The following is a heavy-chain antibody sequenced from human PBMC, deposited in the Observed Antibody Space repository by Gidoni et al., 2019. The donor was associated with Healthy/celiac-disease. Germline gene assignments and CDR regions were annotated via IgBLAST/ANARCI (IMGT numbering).Heavy chain of an antibody. CDR3: ARTGGYCSSTSCYPPGYYYYYGMDV. CDR2: ISYDGSNK. J-gene: IGHJ6*02. Sequence: QVQLVESGGGVVQPGRSLRLSCAASGFTFSSYAMHWVRQAPGKGLEWVAVISYDGSNKYYADSVKGRFTISRDNSKNTLYLQMNSLRAEDTAVYYCARTGGYCSSTSCYPPGYYYYYGMDVWGQGTTVTVSS. V-gene: IGHV3-30-3*01. CDR1: GFTFSSYA. D-gene: IGHD2-2*03.